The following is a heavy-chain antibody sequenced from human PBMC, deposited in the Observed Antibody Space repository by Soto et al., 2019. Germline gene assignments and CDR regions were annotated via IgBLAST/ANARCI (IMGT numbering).Heavy chain of an antibody. CDR3: GKDPNGDYVGGFEF. J-gene: IGHJ3*01. Sequence: LRLSCAASGFTFNNYAMSWVRQAPGKGLEWVSGISASGSRTFYADSVKGRFTVSRDFSKNTLSLQMDSLRAEDTAVYFCGKDPNGDYVGGFEFWGPGTMVTVSS. D-gene: IGHD4-17*01. CDR1: GFTFNNYA. CDR2: ISASGSRT. V-gene: IGHV3-23*01.